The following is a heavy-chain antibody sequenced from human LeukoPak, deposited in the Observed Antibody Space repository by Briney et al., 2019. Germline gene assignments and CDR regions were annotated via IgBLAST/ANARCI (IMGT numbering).Heavy chain of an antibody. CDR2: ISAYNGNT. J-gene: IGHJ6*02. CDR3: AGRAPVVPAVSYYYYGMDV. Sequence: ASVKVSCKASGYTFTSYGISWVRQAPGQGLEWMGWISAYNGNTNYAQKLQGRVTMTTDTSTSTAYMELRSLRSDDTAVYYCAGRAPVVPAVSYYYYGMDVWGQGTTVTVSS. D-gene: IGHD2-2*01. V-gene: IGHV1-18*01. CDR1: GYTFTSYG.